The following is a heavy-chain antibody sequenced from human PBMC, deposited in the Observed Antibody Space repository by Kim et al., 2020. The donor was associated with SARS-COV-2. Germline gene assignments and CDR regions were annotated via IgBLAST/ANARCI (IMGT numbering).Heavy chain of an antibody. J-gene: IGHJ4*02. CDR3: AKGAGAPFFFDY. D-gene: IGHD6-19*01. Sequence: YHADSVKGRFTISRDNSKNTRVLQMNNLRAEDTAVYYCAKGAGAPFFFDYWGQGTLVTVSS. V-gene: IGHV3-23*01.